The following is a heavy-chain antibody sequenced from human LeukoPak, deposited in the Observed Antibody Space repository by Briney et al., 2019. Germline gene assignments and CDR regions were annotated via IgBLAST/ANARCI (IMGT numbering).Heavy chain of an antibody. J-gene: IGHJ6*03. CDR2: IKQDGSEK. CDR3: ARVGAAAGTRHYYYYYYMDV. Sequence: GGSLRLSCAASGFTFSSYWMSWVRQAPGKGLEWVANIKQDGSEKYYVDSVKGRFTISRDNAKNSLYLQMNSLRAEDTAVYYCARVGAAAGTRHYYYYYYMDVWGKGTTVTVSS. V-gene: IGHV3-7*01. CDR1: GFTFSSYW. D-gene: IGHD6-13*01.